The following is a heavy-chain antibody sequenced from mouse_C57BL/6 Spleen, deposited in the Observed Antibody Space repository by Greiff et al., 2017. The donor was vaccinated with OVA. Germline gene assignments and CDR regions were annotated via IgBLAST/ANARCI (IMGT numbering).Heavy chain of an antibody. J-gene: IGHJ3*01. CDR2: INPSSGYT. D-gene: IGHD1-1*01. Sequence: VQLQQSGAELSNPGASVKLSCTASGYTFTSYWMHWVKPRPGQGLALIGYINPSSGYTKYNQKFKDKATLTADKSSSTAYMQLSSLTYEDSAVYYCALLRGFAYWGQGTLVTVSA. V-gene: IGHV1-7*01. CDR1: GYTFTSYW. CDR3: ALLRGFAY.